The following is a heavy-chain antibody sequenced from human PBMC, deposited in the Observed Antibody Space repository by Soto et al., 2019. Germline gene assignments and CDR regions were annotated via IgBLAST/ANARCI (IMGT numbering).Heavy chain of an antibody. CDR3: ARDLWYGAFDI. CDR1: GFTVSSNY. D-gene: IGHD6-13*01. J-gene: IGHJ3*02. CDR2: IYSRGST. V-gene: IGHV3-53*04. Sequence: EVQLVESGGGLVQPGGSLRLSCAASGFTVSSNYMSWVRQAPGKGLEWVSVIYSRGSTYYADSVKGRFTISRHNSKNTLYLQMNSLRAEDTAVYYCARDLWYGAFDIWGQGTMVTVSS.